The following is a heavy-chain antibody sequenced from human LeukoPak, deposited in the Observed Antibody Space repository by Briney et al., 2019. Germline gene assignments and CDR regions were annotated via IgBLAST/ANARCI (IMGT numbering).Heavy chain of an antibody. J-gene: IGHJ6*02. V-gene: IGHV4-31*03. Sequence: NPSETLSLTCTVSGGSISSGGYYWSWIRQHPGKGLEWIGYIYYSGSTYYNPSLKSRVTISVDTSKNQFSLKLSSVTAADTAVYYCARGLGYCSSTSCYVYYYYGMDVWGQGTTVTVSS. CDR2: IYYSGST. CDR3: ARGLGYCSSTSCYVYYYYGMDV. D-gene: IGHD2-2*01. CDR1: GGSISSGGYY.